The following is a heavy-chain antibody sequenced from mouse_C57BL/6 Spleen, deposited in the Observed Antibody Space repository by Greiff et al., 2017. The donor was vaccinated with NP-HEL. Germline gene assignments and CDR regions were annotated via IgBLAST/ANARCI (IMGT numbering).Heavy chain of an antibody. CDR1: GFTFTDYY. J-gene: IGHJ4*01. V-gene: IGHV7-3*01. CDR2: IRNKANSYTT. D-gene: IGHD2-3*01. CDR3: AWLLRGNYYAMDY. Sequence: EVMLVESGGGLVQPGGSLCLSCAASGFTFTDYYMSWVRQPPGKALEWLGFIRNKANSYTTEYSASVKGRFTISRDNSQSILYLQMNALRAEDSATDYCAWLLRGNYYAMDYWGQGTSVTVSS.